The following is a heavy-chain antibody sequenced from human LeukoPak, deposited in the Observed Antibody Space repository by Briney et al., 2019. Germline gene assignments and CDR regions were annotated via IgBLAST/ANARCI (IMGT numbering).Heavy chain of an antibody. J-gene: IGHJ6*02. CDR3: ARTPGYYYYGMDV. Sequence: ASVKVSCKASGYTFTSYGISWVRQAPGQGLEWMGWISACNGNTNYAQKFQGRVTITADKSTSTAYMELSSLRSEDTAVYYCARTPGYYYYGMDVWGQGTTVTVSS. V-gene: IGHV1-18*01. CDR1: GYTFTSYG. CDR2: ISACNGNT.